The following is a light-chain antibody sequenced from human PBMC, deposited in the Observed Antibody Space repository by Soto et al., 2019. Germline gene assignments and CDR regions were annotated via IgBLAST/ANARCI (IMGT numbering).Light chain of an antibody. CDR2: GIS. CDR1: QDIIHW. CDR3: QQADSFPL. Sequence: DIQMTQSPSSVSASVGDRVTITCRASQDIIHWLAWYKQKPGKAPKLLIYGISNLKSGVPSRFSGSGSGTDFTLTICSMQPEDVATYYCQQADSFPLFGPGTKVDIK. J-gene: IGKJ3*01. V-gene: IGKV1-12*01.